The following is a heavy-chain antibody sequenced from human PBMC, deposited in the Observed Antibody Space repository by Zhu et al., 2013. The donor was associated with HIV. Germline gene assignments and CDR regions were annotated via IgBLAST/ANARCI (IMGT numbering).Heavy chain of an antibody. CDR2: INPISGNS. J-gene: IGHJ4*03. CDR3: ARGIGYYDFWSGYGFDY. V-gene: IGHV1-46*01. CDR1: GYSFTNYW. D-gene: IGHD3-3*01. Sequence: QVQLVQSGSEVKKPGASVKISCKTSGYSFTNYWMHWVRQAPGQGLEWMGIINPISGNSNYAQKFQGGVTMTRDTSTSTLYMELSSLKSDDTAVYYCARGIGYYDFWSGYGFDYVGPGTLVTVSS.